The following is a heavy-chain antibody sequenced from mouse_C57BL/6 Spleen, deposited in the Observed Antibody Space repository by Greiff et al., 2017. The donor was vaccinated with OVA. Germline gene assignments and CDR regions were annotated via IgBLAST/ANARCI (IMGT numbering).Heavy chain of an antibody. Sequence: EVKLVESGPGLVKPSQSLSLTCSVTGYSITSGYYWNWIRQFPGNKLEWMGYISYDGSNNYNPSLKNRISITRDTSKNQFFLKLNSVTTEDTATYYCARSTGYYWYFDVWGTGTTVTVSS. CDR2: ISYDGSN. V-gene: IGHV3-6*01. J-gene: IGHJ1*03. CDR1: GYSITSGYY. CDR3: ARSTGYYWYFDV. D-gene: IGHD4-1*02.